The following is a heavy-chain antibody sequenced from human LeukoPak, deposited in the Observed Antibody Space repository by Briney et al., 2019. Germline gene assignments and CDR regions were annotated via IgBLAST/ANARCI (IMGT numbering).Heavy chain of an antibody. CDR1: GFTFSSYW. Sequence: GGSLRLSCAASGFTFSSYWMSWVRQAQGKGLEWVANIKQDGSEKYYVDSVKGRFTISRDNAKNSLYLQMNSLRAEDTAVYYCARGPLVGAFDYWGQGTLVTVSS. J-gene: IGHJ4*02. CDR3: ARGPLVGAFDY. CDR2: IKQDGSEK. V-gene: IGHV3-7*01. D-gene: IGHD1-26*01.